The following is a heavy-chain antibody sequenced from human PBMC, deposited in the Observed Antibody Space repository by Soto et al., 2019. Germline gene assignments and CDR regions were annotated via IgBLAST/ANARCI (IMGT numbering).Heavy chain of an antibody. CDR2: ISYDGSTK. D-gene: IGHD4-4*01. CDR1: EFTFSSYA. Sequence: QVQLVESGGGVVQPGRSLRLSCAASEFTFSSYAMHWVRQAPGKGLEWVAVISYDGSTKYYADSVKGRFTISRDNSKNTLYLQMNSLGAEDTAVYYCARPLWRDDYNWGYFDLWGRGTLVTVSS. J-gene: IGHJ2*01. V-gene: IGHV3-30-3*01. CDR3: ARPLWRDDYNWGYFDL.